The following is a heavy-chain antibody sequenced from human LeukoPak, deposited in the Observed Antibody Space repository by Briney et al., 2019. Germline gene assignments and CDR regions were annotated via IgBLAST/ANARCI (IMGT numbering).Heavy chain of an antibody. J-gene: IGHJ4*02. CDR2: IYYSGST. V-gene: IGHV4-59*01. Sequence: SETLSLTCTVSGGSISSYYWSWIRQPPGKGLEWIGYIYYSGSTNYNPSLKSRVTISVDTSKNQFSLKLGSVTAADTAVYHCGRDLIRRTGGTTRIGYGGQGTLVTVSS. D-gene: IGHD1-7*01. CDR1: GGSISSYY. CDR3: GRDLIRRTGGTTRIGY.